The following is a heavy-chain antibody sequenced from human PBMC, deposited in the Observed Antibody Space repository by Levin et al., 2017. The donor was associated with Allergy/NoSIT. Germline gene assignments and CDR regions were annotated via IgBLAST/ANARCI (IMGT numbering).Heavy chain of an antibody. Sequence: SSETLSLTCTVSGGSISSGGYYWSWIRQHPGKGLEWIGYIYYSGSTYYNPSLKSRVTISVDTSKNQFSLKLSSVTAADTAVYYCARGSGTIFGVVKASAFDIWGQGTMVTVSS. CDR3: ARGSGTIFGVVKASAFDI. D-gene: IGHD3-3*01. J-gene: IGHJ3*02. CDR2: IYYSGST. V-gene: IGHV4-31*03. CDR1: GGSISSGGYY.